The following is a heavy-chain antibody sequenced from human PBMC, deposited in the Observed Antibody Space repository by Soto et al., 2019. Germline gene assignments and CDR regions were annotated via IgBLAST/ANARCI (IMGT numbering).Heavy chain of an antibody. V-gene: IGHV3-74*01. D-gene: IGHD3-22*01. CDR3: AKEFTGSDYYDSSGYYLLGMAV. Sequence: PGASLRLSCAASGFTFSIYWMHWVRQAPGKGPVWVSRIDNAGSSARYADSVKGRFTISRDSSKNTLYLQMNSLRAEDTAVYYCAKEFTGSDYYDSSGYYLLGMAVWGQGTTVTFSS. CDR1: GFTFSIYW. J-gene: IGHJ6*02. CDR2: IDNAGSSA.